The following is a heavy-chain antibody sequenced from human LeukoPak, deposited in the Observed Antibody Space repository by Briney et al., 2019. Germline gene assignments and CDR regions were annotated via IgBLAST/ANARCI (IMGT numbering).Heavy chain of an antibody. J-gene: IGHJ4*02. Sequence: ASVKVSCKASGGTFSSYTISWVRQAPGQGLEWMGRIIPTLGIANYAQKFQGRVTITADKSTSTAYMELSSLRSEDTAVYYYAREVRLLYGDFDYWGQGTLVTVSS. CDR1: GGTFSSYT. CDR3: AREVRLLYGDFDY. CDR2: IIPTLGIA. V-gene: IGHV1-69*04. D-gene: IGHD2-2*02.